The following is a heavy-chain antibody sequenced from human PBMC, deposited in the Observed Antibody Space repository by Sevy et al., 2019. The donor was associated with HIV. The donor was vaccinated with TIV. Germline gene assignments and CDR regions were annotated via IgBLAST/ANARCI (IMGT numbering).Heavy chain of an antibody. CDR1: EFIFTGYW. CDR3: VRAGGWGNINHSNQILDI. D-gene: IGHD3-16*01. V-gene: IGHV3-7*01. Sequence: GGSLRLSCAASEFIFTGYWMNWVRQAPGKGLEWVANIDQDGSDKSYGDSVRGRFTISRDNANNFLYLQMSSLRADDTAVYYCVRAGGWGNINHSNQILDIWGHGTKVTVSS. J-gene: IGHJ3*02. CDR2: IDQDGSDK.